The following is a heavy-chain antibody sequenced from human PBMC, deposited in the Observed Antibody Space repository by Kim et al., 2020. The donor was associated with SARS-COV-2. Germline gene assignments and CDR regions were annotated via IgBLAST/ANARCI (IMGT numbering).Heavy chain of an antibody. D-gene: IGHD3-16*01. CDR3: ARQGVRVYFYY. J-gene: IGHJ4*02. CDR2: IYYSGST. V-gene: IGHV4-39*01. Sequence: SETLSLTCTVSGGSISSSSYYWGWIRQPPGKGLEWIGSIYYSGSTYYNPSLKSRVTISVDTSKNQFSLKLSSVTAADTAVYYCARQGVRVYFYYWGQGTL. CDR1: GGSISSSSYY.